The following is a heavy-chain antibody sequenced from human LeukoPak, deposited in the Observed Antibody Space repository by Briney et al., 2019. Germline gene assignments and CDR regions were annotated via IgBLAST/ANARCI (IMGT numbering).Heavy chain of an antibody. CDR2: ISHDASNK. Sequence: PGRSLRLSCAASGFTFSRYGMHWVRQTPGKGLEWVAVISHDASNKYYADSVKGRFTISRDNSKNTLYLQMNSLRAEDTAVYYCAKSHGYSYGFDYWGQGTLVTVSS. CDR1: GFTFSRYG. CDR3: AKSHGYSYGFDY. V-gene: IGHV3-30*18. J-gene: IGHJ4*02. D-gene: IGHD5-18*01.